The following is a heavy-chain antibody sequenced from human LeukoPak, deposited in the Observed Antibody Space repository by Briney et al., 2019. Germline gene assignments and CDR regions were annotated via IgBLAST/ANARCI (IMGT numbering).Heavy chain of an antibody. V-gene: IGHV3-43D*03. D-gene: IGHD3-22*01. Sequence: GGSLRLSCAASGFTFDDYAMHWVRQAPGKGLEWVSLISWDGGSTYYADSVKGRFTISRDNSKNSLYLQMNSLRAEDTALYYCAKGAKGGSSGYYYFDYWGQGTLVTVSS. J-gene: IGHJ4*02. CDR3: AKGAKGGSSGYYYFDY. CDR1: GFTFDDYA. CDR2: ISWDGGST.